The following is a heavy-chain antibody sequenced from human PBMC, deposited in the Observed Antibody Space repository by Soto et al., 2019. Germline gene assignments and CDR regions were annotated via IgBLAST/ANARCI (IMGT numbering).Heavy chain of an antibody. CDR1: GFTFSSYG. D-gene: IGHD1-20*01. J-gene: IGHJ4*02. CDR3: AKDITGTTHQALDY. Sequence: PGVSLRLSCAASGFTFSSYGMHWVRQAPGKGLEWVAVISYDGSNKYYADSVKGRFTISRGNSKNTLYLQMNSLRAEDTAVYYCAKDITGTTHQALDYWGQGTLVTVSS. CDR2: ISYDGSNK. V-gene: IGHV3-30*18.